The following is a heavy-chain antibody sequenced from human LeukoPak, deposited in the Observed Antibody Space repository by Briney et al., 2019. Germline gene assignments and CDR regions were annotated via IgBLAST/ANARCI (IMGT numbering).Heavy chain of an antibody. D-gene: IGHD1-26*01. CDR3: ARHSGSRDGFDI. V-gene: IGHV4-59*08. J-gene: IGHJ3*02. CDR2: IYYSGST. Sequence: PSETLSLTCTVSGGSLSSFYWSWIRQPPGKGLEWIGYIYYSGSTNYNPSLKSRVTIPVDTSKNQFSLKLSSVTAADTAVYYCARHSGSRDGFDIWGQGTMVTVSS. CDR1: GGSLSSFY.